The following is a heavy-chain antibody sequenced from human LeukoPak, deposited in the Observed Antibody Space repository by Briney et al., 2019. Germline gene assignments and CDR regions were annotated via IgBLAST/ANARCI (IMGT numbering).Heavy chain of an antibody. J-gene: IGHJ5*02. CDR2: IIPIFGTA. CDR1: GGTFSSYA. CDR3: ARLDSSSWYSRSDWFDP. D-gene: IGHD6-13*01. Sequence: SVTVSCKASGGTFSSYAISWVRQAPGQGLEWMGGIIPIFGTANYAQKFQGRVTITADESTSTAYMELSSLRSEDTAVYYCARLDSSSWYSRSDWFDPWGQGTLVTVSS. V-gene: IGHV1-69*13.